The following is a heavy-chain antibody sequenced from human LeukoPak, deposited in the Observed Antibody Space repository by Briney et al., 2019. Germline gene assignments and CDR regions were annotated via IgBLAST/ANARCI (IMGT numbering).Heavy chain of an antibody. CDR1: GFTFSAHR. J-gene: IGHJ4*02. CDR3: AREGTFGYHYFDY. CDR2: IYQGGSET. Sequence: PGGSLRLSCTVSGFTFSAHRMSWVRQAPGKGLEWVANIYQGGSETHYVDSVKGRFTISRDNAKNSLYLHLSSLRAEDTAVYYYAREGTFGYHYFDYWGQGALVTVSS. D-gene: IGHD3-3*01. V-gene: IGHV3-7*01.